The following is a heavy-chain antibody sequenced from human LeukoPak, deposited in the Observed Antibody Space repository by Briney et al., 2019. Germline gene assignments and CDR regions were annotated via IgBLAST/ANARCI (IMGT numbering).Heavy chain of an antibody. CDR3: ARDTMAYFDY. J-gene: IGHJ4*02. CDR2: IYYSGST. V-gene: IGHV4-59*01. D-gene: IGHD3-10*01. CDR1: GGSISSYY. Sequence: SETLSLTCTVPGGSISSYYWSWIRQPPGKGLEWIGYIYYSGSTNYNPSLKSRVTISVDTSKNQFSLKLSSVTAADTAVYYCARDTMAYFDYWGQGTLVTVSS.